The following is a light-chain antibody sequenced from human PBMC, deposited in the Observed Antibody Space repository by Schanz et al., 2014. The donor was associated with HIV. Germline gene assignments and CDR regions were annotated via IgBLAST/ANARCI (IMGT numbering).Light chain of an antibody. CDR1: QSIKSNF. CDR3: QHYGSS. J-gene: IGKJ3*01. V-gene: IGKV3-20*01. Sequence: EILLTQSPGTLSLSPGDRATLSCRASQSIKSNFLAWYQQTPGQAPRLLIYGASTRATGIPDRFSGTGSGTDFTLTISRLEPEDFAVYYCQHYGSSFGPGTKVDIK. CDR2: GAS.